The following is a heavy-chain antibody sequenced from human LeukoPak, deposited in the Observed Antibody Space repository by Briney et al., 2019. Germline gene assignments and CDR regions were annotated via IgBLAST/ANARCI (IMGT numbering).Heavy chain of an antibody. J-gene: IGHJ4*02. V-gene: IGHV4-34*01. D-gene: IGHD6-19*01. Sequence: PSETLSLTCAVYGGSFSGYYWSWIRQPPGKGLEWIGEINHSGSTNYNPSLKSRVTISVDTSKNQFSLKLSSVTAADTAVYYCARHRDAVAGPFDYWGQGTLVTVSS. CDR1: GGSFSGYY. CDR2: INHSGST. CDR3: ARHRDAVAGPFDY.